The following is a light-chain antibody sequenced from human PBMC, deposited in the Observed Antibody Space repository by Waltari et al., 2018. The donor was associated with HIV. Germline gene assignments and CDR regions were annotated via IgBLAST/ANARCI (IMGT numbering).Light chain of an antibody. Sequence: QTVVTQEPSFSVSPGGTVTLTCGLSSGSVSARNYASWYQHSPCQVPLTLIDRASTGSSGVPGRVTGPSLGNKGALTMPGVQADDEADYYCALDLGRGIVVFGGGTKVTVL. CDR3: ALDLGRGIVV. V-gene: IGLV8-61*01. J-gene: IGLJ2*01. CDR1: SGSVSARNY. CDR2: RAS.